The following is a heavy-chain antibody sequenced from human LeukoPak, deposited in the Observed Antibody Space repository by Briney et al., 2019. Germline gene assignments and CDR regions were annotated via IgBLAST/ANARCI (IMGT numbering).Heavy chain of an antibody. CDR1: GGTFSSYA. V-gene: IGHV1-69*13. CDR2: IIPIFGTA. D-gene: IGHD2-2*01. Sequence: SVKVSCKASGGTFSSYAISWVRQAPGQGLEGMGGIIPIFGTANYAQKFQGRVTITADESTSTAYMELSSLRSEDTAVYYCARDSPESSPYCSSTSCYLGGAFDIWGQGTMVTVSS. J-gene: IGHJ3*02. CDR3: ARDSPESSPYCSSTSCYLGGAFDI.